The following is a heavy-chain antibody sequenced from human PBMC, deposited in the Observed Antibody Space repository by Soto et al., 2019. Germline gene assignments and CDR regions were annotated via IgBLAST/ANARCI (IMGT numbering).Heavy chain of an antibody. V-gene: IGHV4-30-4*01. D-gene: IGHD3-3*01. CDR2: IYYTGST. CDR1: GGSISSGDYF. J-gene: IGHJ4*02. CDR3: ARDDGYYRLYDY. Sequence: QVRLQESGPGLVKPSQTLSLTCTVSGGSISSGDYFWSWVRQPPGKGLEWIGYIYYTGSTSYNPSLKSRITMSVDTSKKQFSLKVSSVTAADTAVYFCARDDGYYRLYDYWGQGTLVTVSS.